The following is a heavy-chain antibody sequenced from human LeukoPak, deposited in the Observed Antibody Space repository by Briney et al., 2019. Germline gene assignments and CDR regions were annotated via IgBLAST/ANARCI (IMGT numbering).Heavy chain of an antibody. D-gene: IGHD1-26*01. CDR1: GYTFTGYY. J-gene: IGHJ1*01. Sequence: ASVKLSCKASGYTFTGYYMHWVRQAPGQGLEWMGWINPNSGGTNYAQKFQGRVTMTRDTSISIAYMELSRLRSDDTAVYYCARDSGSYPLSWGQGTLVTVSS. CDR3: ARDSGSYPLS. V-gene: IGHV1-2*02. CDR2: INPNSGGT.